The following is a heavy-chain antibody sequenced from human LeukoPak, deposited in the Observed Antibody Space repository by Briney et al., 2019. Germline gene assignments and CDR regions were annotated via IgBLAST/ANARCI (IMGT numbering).Heavy chain of an antibody. Sequence: GASVKVSCKASGGTFSSYAISWVRQAPGQGLEWMGGIIPIFGTANYAQKFQGRVTITADKSTSTAYMELSSLRSEDTAVYYCAREDTRPTERGQFDYWGQGTLVTVSS. D-gene: IGHD3-16*01. CDR2: IIPIFGTA. J-gene: IGHJ4*02. CDR3: AREDTRPTERGQFDY. V-gene: IGHV1-69*06. CDR1: GGTFSSYA.